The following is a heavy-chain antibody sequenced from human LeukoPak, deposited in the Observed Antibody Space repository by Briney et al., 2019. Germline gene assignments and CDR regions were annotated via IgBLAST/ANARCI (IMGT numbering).Heavy chain of an antibody. CDR3: AKSAGGVYEVLGLLFGPFDY. CDR2: ISGSGGST. V-gene: IGHV3-23*01. J-gene: IGHJ4*02. D-gene: IGHD3/OR15-3a*01. Sequence: GGSLRLSCAASGFTFSTYAMIWVRQAPGKGLEWVSVISGSGGSTSYADSVKGRFTISRDNSNNTLYLQMNSLRAEDTAVYYCAKSAGGVYEVLGLLFGPFDYWGQGILVTVSS. CDR1: GFTFSTYA.